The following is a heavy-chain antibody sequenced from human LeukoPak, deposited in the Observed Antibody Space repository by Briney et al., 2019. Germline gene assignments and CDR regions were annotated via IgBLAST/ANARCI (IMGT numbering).Heavy chain of an antibody. Sequence: PGRSQRLSYAASGFTFSSYAMHWVRQAPGKGLEWVAVISYDGSNKYYADSVKGRFTISRDNSKNTLYLQMNSLRAEDTAVYYCARVAVAGTNLYFDYWGQGTLVTVSS. J-gene: IGHJ4*02. CDR1: GFTFSSYA. CDR2: ISYDGSNK. D-gene: IGHD6-19*01. V-gene: IGHV3-30*04. CDR3: ARVAVAGTNLYFDY.